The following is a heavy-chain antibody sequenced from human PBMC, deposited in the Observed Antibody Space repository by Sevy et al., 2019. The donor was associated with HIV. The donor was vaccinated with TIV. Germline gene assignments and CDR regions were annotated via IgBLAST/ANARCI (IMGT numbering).Heavy chain of an antibody. CDR3: ARERLVSAGGYYNYYFGMDV. CDR2: IYSGDTGGST. J-gene: IGHJ6*02. CDR1: GFDVNENY. Sequence: GGSLRLSCAASGFDVNENYMSWVRQAPGKGLEWVSIIYSGDTGGSTYYADSVKGRLTISRDNSQNTLYLQINSLRPEETAVYYCARERLVSAGGYYNYYFGMDVWGQGTTVTVSS. D-gene: IGHD3-3*01. V-gene: IGHV3-53*01.